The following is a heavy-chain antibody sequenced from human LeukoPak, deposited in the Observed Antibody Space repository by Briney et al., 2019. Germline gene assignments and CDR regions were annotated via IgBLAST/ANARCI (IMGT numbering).Heavy chain of an antibody. J-gene: IGHJ6*03. CDR3: AREQLQYPTYYYYMDV. CDR1: GGSISSYY. Sequence: SETLSLTCPASGGSISSYYWSWIRQPAGKGLEWIGRIYTSGSTNYNPSLKSRVTMSVDTSKNQFSLKLSSVTAADTAVYYCAREQLQYPTYYYYMDVWGKGTTVTVSS. V-gene: IGHV4-4*07. CDR2: IYTSGST. D-gene: IGHD4-11*01.